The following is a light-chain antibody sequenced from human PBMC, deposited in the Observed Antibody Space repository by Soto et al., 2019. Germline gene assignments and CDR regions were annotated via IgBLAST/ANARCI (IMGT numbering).Light chain of an antibody. CDR3: QQTYT. CDR2: DAS. CDR1: QSVSSY. V-gene: IGKV3-11*01. Sequence: EIVLTQSPDTLSLSPGERATLSCRASQSVSSYLAWYQQKPGQTPRLLIYDASNRATGIPARFSGSGSGTDFTLTISSLEPEDFAVYYCQQTYTFGQGTKLEIK. J-gene: IGKJ2*01.